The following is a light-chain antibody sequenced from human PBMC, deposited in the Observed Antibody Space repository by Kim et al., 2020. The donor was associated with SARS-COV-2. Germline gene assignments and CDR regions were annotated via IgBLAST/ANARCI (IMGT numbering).Light chain of an antibody. CDR1: SSDVGGNNY. CDR3: CSYAGTYTYV. J-gene: IGLJ1*01. CDR2: DVS. V-gene: IGLV2-11*01. Sequence: GQAVTVSCTGTSSDVGGNNYVSWYQQYPGNAPKLMIYDVSKRPSGVPDRFSGSKSGNTASLTISGLQAEDEADYYCCSYAGTYTYVFGTGTKVTVL.